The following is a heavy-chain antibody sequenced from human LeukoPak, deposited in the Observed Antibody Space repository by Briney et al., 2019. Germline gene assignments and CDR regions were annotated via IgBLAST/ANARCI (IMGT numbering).Heavy chain of an antibody. D-gene: IGHD5-24*01. V-gene: IGHV4-34*01. CDR3: VRGKRWMAYYYYYMDV. J-gene: IGHJ6*03. CDR2: INHSGST. CDR1: GGSFSGYY. Sequence: SETLSLTCAVYGGSFSGYYWSWIRQPPGKGLEWIGEINHSGSTNYNPSLKSRVTISVDTSKNQFSLKLSSVTAADTAVYYCVRGKRWMAYYYYYMDVWGKGTTVTVSS.